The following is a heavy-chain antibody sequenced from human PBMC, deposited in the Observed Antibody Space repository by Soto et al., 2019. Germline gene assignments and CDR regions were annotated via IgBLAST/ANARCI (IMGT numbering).Heavy chain of an antibody. CDR3: ARDLDGSGSYYTDY. V-gene: IGHV1-18*01. CDR2: ISTYNGNT. J-gene: IGHJ4*02. Sequence: TSVKVSCEASGYRFITYGISWVRQAPGQGLEWMGRISTYNGNTNYAQNLQGRVTMTTDTSTSTAYMELRSLRSDDTAVYYCARDLDGSGSYYTDYWGPGTLVTVSS. CDR1: GYRFITYG. D-gene: IGHD3-10*01.